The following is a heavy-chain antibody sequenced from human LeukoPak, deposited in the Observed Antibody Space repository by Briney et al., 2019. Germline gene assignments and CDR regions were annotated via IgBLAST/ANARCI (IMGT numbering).Heavy chain of an antibody. D-gene: IGHD3-10*01. Sequence: SVKVSCKASGGTFSSYAISWVRQAPGQGLEWMGGIIPIFGTANYAQKFQGRVTITADESTSTAYMELSSLRSEDTAVYYCARSLWFGELFPQDYWGQGTLVTVSS. CDR2: IIPIFGTA. CDR3: ARSLWFGELFPQDY. V-gene: IGHV1-69*13. CDR1: GGTFSSYA. J-gene: IGHJ4*02.